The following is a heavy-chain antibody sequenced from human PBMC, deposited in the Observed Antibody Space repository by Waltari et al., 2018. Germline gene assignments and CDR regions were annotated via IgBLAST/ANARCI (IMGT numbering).Heavy chain of an antibody. CDR3: ARDIGDEVTGTTDYFDY. CDR2: IWYDGSNK. CDR1: GFTFSSYG. Sequence: QVQLVESGGGVVQPGRSLRLSCAASGFTFSSYGMHWVRQAPGRGLDWVAVIWYDGSNKYYADSAKGRFTISRDNSKNTLYLQMNSLRAEDTAVYYCARDIGDEVTGTTDYFDYWGQGTLVTVSS. J-gene: IGHJ4*02. V-gene: IGHV3-33*01. D-gene: IGHD1-7*01.